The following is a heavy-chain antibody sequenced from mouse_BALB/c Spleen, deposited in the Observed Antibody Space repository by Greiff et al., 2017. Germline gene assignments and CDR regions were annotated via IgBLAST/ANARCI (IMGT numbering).Heavy chain of an antibody. Sequence: EVKVVESGGGLVQPGGSRKLSCAASGFTFRSYGMSWVRQTPDKRLELVATINSNGGSTYYPDSVKGRFTISRDNAKNTLYLQMSSLKSEDTAMYYCARMGNYEGYAMDYWGQGTSVTVSS. V-gene: IGHV5-6-3*01. D-gene: IGHD1-1*01. CDR3: ARMGNYEGYAMDY. J-gene: IGHJ4*01. CDR1: GFTFRSYG. CDR2: INSNGGST.